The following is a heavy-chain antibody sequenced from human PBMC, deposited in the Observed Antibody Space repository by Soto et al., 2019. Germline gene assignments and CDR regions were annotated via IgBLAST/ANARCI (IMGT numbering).Heavy chain of an antibody. CDR2: IYSSGST. Sequence: SETLSLICTVSGGSITSSSYSWGWLRQPPGKGLEWIGSIYSSGSTYYNPSLESRLTISVDTSKNQFSLKLSYVTAADAAVYYCARRGYFSGRSCNSFDCWGQGTLVTVSS. D-gene: IGHD2-15*01. J-gene: IGHJ4*02. CDR1: GGSITSSSYS. V-gene: IGHV4-39*01. CDR3: ARRGYFSGRSCNSFDC.